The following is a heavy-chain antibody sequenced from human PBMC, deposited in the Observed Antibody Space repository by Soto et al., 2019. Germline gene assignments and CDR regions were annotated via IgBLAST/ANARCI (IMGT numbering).Heavy chain of an antibody. CDR1: AFSLSTGGVG. CDR2: IYWDDDK. CDR3: AHLTYYYDSSGYYSRAEYFQH. D-gene: IGHD3-22*01. V-gene: IGHV2-5*02. J-gene: IGHJ1*01. Sequence: SGPTLVNPTQTLTLTCTFSAFSLSTGGVGVGWIRQPPGKALEWLALIYWDDDKRYSPSLKSRLTITKDTSKNQVVLTMTNMDPVDTATYYCAHLTYYYDSSGYYSRAEYFQHWGQGTLVTVSS.